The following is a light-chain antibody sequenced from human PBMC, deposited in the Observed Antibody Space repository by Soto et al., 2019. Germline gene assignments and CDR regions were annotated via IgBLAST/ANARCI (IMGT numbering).Light chain of an antibody. CDR2: WAS. J-gene: IGKJ1*01. CDR1: QSVLYSSNNKNY. CDR3: QQYYSSPQT. V-gene: IGKV4-1*01. Sequence: DIVMTQSPDSLAVSLGERATINCKSSQSVLYSSNNKNYLAWYQQKPGQSPKLLIYWASTRASGVPDRFTGSGSGTDFTLTISSLQAEDVAVYYCQQYYSSPQTFGQGTKVDIK.